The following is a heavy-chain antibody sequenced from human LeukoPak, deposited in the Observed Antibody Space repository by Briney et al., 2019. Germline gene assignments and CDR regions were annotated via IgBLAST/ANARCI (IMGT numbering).Heavy chain of an antibody. CDR1: GFTFYDYA. V-gene: IGHV3-9*01. CDR3: AKDILYSYGSGFDY. D-gene: IGHD5-18*01. CDR2: ISWNSGSI. Sequence: SLRVSCAAPGFTFYDYAMHSGRAAPGKSLGRGSGISWNSGSIGYADSVKGRFTISRDNAKNSLYLQMNSLRAEDTALYYCAKDILYSYGSGFDYWGQGTLVTVSS. J-gene: IGHJ4*02.